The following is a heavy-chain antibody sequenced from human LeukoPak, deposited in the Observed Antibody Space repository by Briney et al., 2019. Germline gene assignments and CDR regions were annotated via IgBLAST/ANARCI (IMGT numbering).Heavy chain of an antibody. CDR3: ARYDSRGSGSTQLEY. CDR2: IFRGGST. CDR1: GYSISIAYY. Sequence: AETLSLTCAVSGYSISIAYYWGWIRQPPGKGLEWIGRIFRGGSTSYNPSLVSRLTMSTDTSKNQFSLQLTSVTAADTAVYYCARYDSRGSGSTQLEYWGQGILVTISS. J-gene: IGHJ4*02. D-gene: IGHD3-3*01. V-gene: IGHV4-38-2*01.